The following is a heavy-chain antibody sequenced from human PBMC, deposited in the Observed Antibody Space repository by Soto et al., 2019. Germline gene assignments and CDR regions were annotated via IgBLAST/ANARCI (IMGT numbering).Heavy chain of an antibody. CDR2: IIPILGIA. Sequence: QVQLVQSGAEVKKPGSSVKVSCKASGGTFSSYTISWVRQAPGQGLEWMGRIIPILGIANYAQKFQGRVTITAEKSTSTAYMELSSLRSEDTAVYYCARGFCSGGSCYSGRDYYYYYGMDVWGQGTTVTVSS. CDR1: GGTFSSYT. J-gene: IGHJ6*02. V-gene: IGHV1-69*02. D-gene: IGHD2-15*01. CDR3: ARGFCSGGSCYSGRDYYYYYGMDV.